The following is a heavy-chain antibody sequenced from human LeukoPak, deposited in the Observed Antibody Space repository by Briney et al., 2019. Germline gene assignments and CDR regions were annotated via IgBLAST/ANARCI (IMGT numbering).Heavy chain of an antibody. CDR1: GFTFSSYW. V-gene: IGHV3-7*01. CDR2: IKQDGSEK. Sequence: PGGSLRLSCAASGFTFSSYWMSWVRQAPGKGLGWVANIKQDGSEKYYVASVNGRFTISRDKTKNSLYLQMNNLRAEDTAVYYCGRGWQWLVLALGNYFDYWGKGTLVTVSS. D-gene: IGHD6-19*01. CDR3: GRGWQWLVLALGNYFDY. J-gene: IGHJ4*02.